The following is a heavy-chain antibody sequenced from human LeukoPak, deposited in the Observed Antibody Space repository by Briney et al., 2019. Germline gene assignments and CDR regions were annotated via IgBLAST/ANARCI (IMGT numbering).Heavy chain of an antibody. D-gene: IGHD6-19*01. V-gene: IGHV3-74*01. CDR2: INSDGRST. CDR3: ARGGYSSGYDY. J-gene: IGHJ4*02. CDR1: GLTFSSHW. Sequence: GGSLRLSSAASGLTFSSHWMHWVRQAPGKGLVWVARINSDGRSTVYADSAKGRFTMSRDNAKNTMYLQMNSLRAEDTAVYYCARGGYSSGYDYWGQGTLVTVSS.